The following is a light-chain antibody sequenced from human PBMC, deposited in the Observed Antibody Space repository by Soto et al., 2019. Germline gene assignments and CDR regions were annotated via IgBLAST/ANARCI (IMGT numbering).Light chain of an antibody. CDR3: QQYNNWPWT. CDR1: QSVSSN. V-gene: IGKV3-15*01. J-gene: IGKJ1*01. Sequence: EIVMTQSPATLSVSPGERATLSCRASQSVSSNLARYQQKPGQAPRLLIYGASTRATGIPARFSGSGSGTEFTLTISSLKSEDFAVYYCQQYNNWPWTFGQGIKVEIK. CDR2: GAS.